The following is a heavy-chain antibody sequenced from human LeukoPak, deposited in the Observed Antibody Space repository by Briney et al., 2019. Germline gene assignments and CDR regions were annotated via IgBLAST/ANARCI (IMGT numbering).Heavy chain of an antibody. CDR1: GFTFSIHW. CDR3: AKDEGAAAGTVY. J-gene: IGHJ4*02. CDR2: ISYDGSNK. V-gene: IGHV3-30*18. D-gene: IGHD6-13*01. Sequence: GGSLRLSCAASGFTFSIHWMHWVRQAPGKGLEWVAVISYDGSNKYYADSVKGRFTISRDNSKNTLYLQMNSLRAEDTAVYYCAKDEGAAAGTVYWGQGTLVTVSS.